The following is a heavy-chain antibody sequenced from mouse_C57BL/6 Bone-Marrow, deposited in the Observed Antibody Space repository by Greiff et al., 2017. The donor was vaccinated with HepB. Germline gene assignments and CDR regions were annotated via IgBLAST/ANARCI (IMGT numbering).Heavy chain of an antibody. Sequence: EVKLVESGGGLVQPGGSLSLSCAASGFTFTDYYMSWVRQPPGKALEWLGFIRNKANGYTTEYSASVKGRFTISRDNSKSILYLQMNALRAEDSATYYCARYPYYAYYFDYWGQGTTLKVSS. CDR2: IRNKANGYTT. J-gene: IGHJ2*01. CDR3: ARYPYYAYYFDY. D-gene: IGHD1-1*01. V-gene: IGHV7-3*01. CDR1: GFTFTDYY.